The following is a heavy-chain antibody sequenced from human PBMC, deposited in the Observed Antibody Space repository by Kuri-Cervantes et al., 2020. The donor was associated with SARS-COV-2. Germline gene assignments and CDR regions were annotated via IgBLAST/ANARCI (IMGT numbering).Heavy chain of an antibody. Sequence: ASVKVSCKASGGTFSSYAISWVRQAPGQGLEWMGWINIGNGNTKYSQKFQGRVTITRNTSATTAYMELSSLRSEDTAVYYCARVDSWGSGFDYWGQGTLVTVSS. CDR1: GGTFSSYA. D-gene: IGHD7-27*01. J-gene: IGHJ4*02. CDR3: ARVDSWGSGFDY. V-gene: IGHV1-3*04. CDR2: INIGNGNT.